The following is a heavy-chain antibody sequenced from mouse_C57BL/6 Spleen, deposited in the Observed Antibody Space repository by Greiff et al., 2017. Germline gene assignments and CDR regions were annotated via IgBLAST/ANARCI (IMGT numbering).Heavy chain of an antibody. CDR1: GYTFTSYG. D-gene: IGHD1-1*01. CDR2: IYPRSGNT. Sequence: VKLQESGAELARPGASVKLSCKASGYTFTSYGISWVKQRTGQGLEWIGEIYPRSGNTYYNEKFKGKATLTADKSSSTAYMELRSLTSEDSAVYFGARSTTVVEGYWGQGTTLTVAS. J-gene: IGHJ2*01. CDR3: ARSTTVVEGY. V-gene: IGHV1-81*01.